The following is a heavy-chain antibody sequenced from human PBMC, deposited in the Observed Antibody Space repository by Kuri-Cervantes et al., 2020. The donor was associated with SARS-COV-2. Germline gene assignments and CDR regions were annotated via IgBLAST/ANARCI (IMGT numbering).Heavy chain of an antibody. J-gene: IGHJ4*02. Sequence: GGSLRLSCAAYGFNFSRTDMHWVRQAPGKGLEWVALISHDGKNKKCIASGKGRFTISRDNSQNTLYPHMKSLRSEDTAMYYCAKDRVGVQDFWGQGTLVTVSS. V-gene: IGHV3-30*18. CDR1: GFNFSRTD. CDR2: ISHDGKNK. CDR3: AKDRVGVQDF. D-gene: IGHD2-21*01.